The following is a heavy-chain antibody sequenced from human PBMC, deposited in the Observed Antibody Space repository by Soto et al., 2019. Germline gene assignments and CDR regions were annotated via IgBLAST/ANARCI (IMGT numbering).Heavy chain of an antibody. CDR2: TYYRSKWYN. V-gene: IGHV6-1*01. CDR1: GDCVSSNCAA. CDR3: ARGGDYGGPVDNGAFDI. Sequence: PSETLSLTCAISGDCVSSNCAAWNRLRQSPSRGREWLGRTYYRSKWYNDYAVSVKSRITINPDTSKNQFTLPLNSVTPKGTAVYYGARGGDYGGPVDNGAFDIWGQGTMVTVSS. D-gene: IGHD4-17*01. J-gene: IGHJ3*02.